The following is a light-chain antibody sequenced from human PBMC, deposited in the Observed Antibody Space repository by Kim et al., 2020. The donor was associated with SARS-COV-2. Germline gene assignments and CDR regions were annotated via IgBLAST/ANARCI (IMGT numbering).Light chain of an antibody. V-gene: IGLV3-19*01. CDR3: NSRDSSANRV. J-gene: IGLJ3*02. Sequence: SSELTQDPAVSVALGQTVSITCQGDSLRSYYASWYQQKPGQAPVLVIYGKNNRPAGIPDRFSGSSSGSTASLTITGAQAEDEADYYCNSRDSSANRVFGGGTQLTVL. CDR2: GKN. CDR1: SLRSYY.